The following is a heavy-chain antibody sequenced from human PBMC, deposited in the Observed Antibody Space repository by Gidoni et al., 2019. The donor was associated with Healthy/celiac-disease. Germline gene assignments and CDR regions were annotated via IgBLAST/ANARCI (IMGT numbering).Heavy chain of an antibody. V-gene: IGHV3-21*01. CDR1: GFTFSSYS. CDR3: ARDSGLSIVGATGFDY. CDR2: ISSSSSYI. D-gene: IGHD1-26*01. Sequence: EVQLVESGGGLVKPGGSLRLSWAAAGFTFSSYSMNWVRQAPGKGLEWVSSISSSSSYIYYADSVKGRFTISRDNAKNSLYLQMNSLRAEDTAVYYCARDSGLSIVGATGFDYWGQGTLVTVSS. J-gene: IGHJ4*02.